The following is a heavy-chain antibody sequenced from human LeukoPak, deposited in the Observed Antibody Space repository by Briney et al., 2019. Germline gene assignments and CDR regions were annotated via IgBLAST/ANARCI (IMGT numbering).Heavy chain of an antibody. J-gene: IGHJ4*02. CDR2: ISGSGGST. D-gene: IGHD6-13*01. CDR1: GFTFSSYA. CDR3: ARLPYSSSWYFDY. V-gene: IGHV3-23*01. Sequence: GGSLRLSCAASGFTFSSYAMSWVRQAPGKGLEWVSAISGSGGSTYYADSVKGRFTISRDNSKNTLYLQMNSLRAEDTAVYSCARLPYSSSWYFDYWGQGTLVTVSS.